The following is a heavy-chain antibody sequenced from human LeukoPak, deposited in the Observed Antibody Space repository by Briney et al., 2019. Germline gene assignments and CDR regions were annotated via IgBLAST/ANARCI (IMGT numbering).Heavy chain of an antibody. D-gene: IGHD2-15*01. J-gene: IGHJ4*02. CDR3: ARGQYCSGGSCFFDY. Sequence: ASVKVSCKASGYTFTGYYMHWVRQAPGQGLEWMGWINPKSGGANYAQQFQGRVTMTRDTSISTAYMGLSSLRSDDTGVYYCARGQYCSGGSCFFDYWGQGTLVTVSS. CDR2: INPKSGGA. CDR1: GYTFTGYY. V-gene: IGHV1-2*02.